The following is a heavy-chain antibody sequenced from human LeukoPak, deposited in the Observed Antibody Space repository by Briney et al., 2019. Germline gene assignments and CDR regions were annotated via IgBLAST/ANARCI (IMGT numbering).Heavy chain of an antibody. Sequence: ASVKVSCKASGGTFSSYAISWVRQATGQGLEWMGGIIPIFGTANYAQKFQGRVTITADESTSTAYMELSSLRSEDTAVYYCARASDYGGNWFDPWGQGTLVTVSS. J-gene: IGHJ5*02. CDR3: ARASDYGGNWFDP. CDR1: GGTFSSYA. V-gene: IGHV1-69*13. D-gene: IGHD4-17*01. CDR2: IIPIFGTA.